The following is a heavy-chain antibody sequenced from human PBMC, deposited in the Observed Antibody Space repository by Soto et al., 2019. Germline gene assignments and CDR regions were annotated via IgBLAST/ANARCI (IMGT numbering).Heavy chain of an antibody. CDR1: GGSISSGGYY. J-gene: IGHJ4*02. Sequence: QVQLQESGPGLVNPSQTLSLTCTVSGGSISSGGYYWSWIRQHPGKGLEWIGYIYYSGSTYYNPSLKSRVTISVDRSNNQFSLKLSYVTAADKAVHYCAGEGSRGVGGFDSGGQGTLVTVSS. CDR3: AGEGSRGVGGFDS. CDR2: IYYSGST. D-gene: IGHD3-10*01. V-gene: IGHV4-31*03.